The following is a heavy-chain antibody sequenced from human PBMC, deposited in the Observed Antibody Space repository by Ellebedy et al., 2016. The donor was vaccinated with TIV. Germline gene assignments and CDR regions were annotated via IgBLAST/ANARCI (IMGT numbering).Heavy chain of an antibody. J-gene: IGHJ6*02. CDR3: VKALYNSGGSMDV. CDR1: GFTFSSYG. V-gene: IGHV3-30*02. D-gene: IGHD3-10*01. CDR2: IWYDGSDK. Sequence: GESLKISCAASGFTFSSYGIHWVRQAPGKGLEWVTFIWYDGSDKYYADSVKGRFTISRDNSKNTLYLQMNSLRAEDTAMYYCVKALYNSGGSMDVWGQGTTVTVSS.